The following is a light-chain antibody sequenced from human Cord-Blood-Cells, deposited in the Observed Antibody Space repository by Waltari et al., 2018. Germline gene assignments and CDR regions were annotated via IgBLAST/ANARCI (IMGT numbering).Light chain of an antibody. CDR1: SSDVGGYNY. V-gene: IGLV2-8*01. J-gene: IGLJ3*02. CDR2: EVS. CDR3: SSYAGSNNLV. Sequence: QSALTQPPSASGSPGQSVTISCTGTSSDVGGYNYVSWYQQPPGKAPTLMIYEVSNRPSGVPDRFSGSKSGNTAALTVSGLQAEDEADYYCSSYAGSNNLVFGGGTKLTVL.